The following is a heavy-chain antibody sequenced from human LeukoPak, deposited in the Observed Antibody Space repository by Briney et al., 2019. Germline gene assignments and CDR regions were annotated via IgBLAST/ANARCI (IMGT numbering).Heavy chain of an antibody. CDR1: GASVTDYY. J-gene: IGHJ4*02. V-gene: IGHV4-4*07. CDR3: ARRIAVARYFDY. D-gene: IGHD6-19*01. Sequence: PSETPSLTCTVSGASVTDYYWSWIRQSPGKGLEWIGHIYTSGSTNYSPSLGSTNYSPSLKSRVTMSVDTSKNQFSLKLSSVTAADTAVYYCARRIAVARYFDYWGQGTLVTVSS. CDR2: IYTSGSTNYSPSLGST.